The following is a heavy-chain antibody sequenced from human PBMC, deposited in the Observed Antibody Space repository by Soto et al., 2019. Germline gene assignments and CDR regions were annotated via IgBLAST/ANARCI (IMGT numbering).Heavy chain of an antibody. CDR2: ISSSSSYI. CDR1: GFTFSSYS. CDR3: ARANKIAAAGTVFDY. J-gene: IGHJ4*02. Sequence: GGSLRLSCAASGFTFSSYSMNWVRQAPGKGLEWVSSISSSSSYIYYADSVKGRFTISRDNAKNSLYLQMNSLRAEDTAVYYCARANKIAAAGTVFDYWGQGTLVTVSS. D-gene: IGHD6-13*01. V-gene: IGHV3-21*01.